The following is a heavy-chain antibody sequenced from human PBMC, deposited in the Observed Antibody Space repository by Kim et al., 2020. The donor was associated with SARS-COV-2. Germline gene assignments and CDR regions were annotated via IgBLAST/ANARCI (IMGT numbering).Heavy chain of an antibody. V-gene: IGHV3-15*01. CDR3: TTMSLRFLEWKGMDV. J-gene: IGHJ6*02. D-gene: IGHD3-3*01. Sequence: APVKSRLTNSRDDSTNTLYLQMNSLKTEDTAVYYCTTMSLRFLEWKGMDVWGQGTTVTVSS.